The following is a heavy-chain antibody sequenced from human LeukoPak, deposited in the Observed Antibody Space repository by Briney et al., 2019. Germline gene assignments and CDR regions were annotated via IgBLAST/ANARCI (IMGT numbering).Heavy chain of an antibody. J-gene: IGHJ4*02. CDR1: GFTFSDYY. CDR2: ISSRGSTI. V-gene: IGHV3-11*04. Sequence: GGSLRLSCAASGFTFSDYYMSWIRQAPGKGLEWVSYISSRGSTIYYADSVKGRFTISRDNSKNTVYLQMNSLRADDTAVYYCARDFTPEWFDIHWGQGTLVTVS. D-gene: IGHD3-3*01. CDR3: ARDFTPEWFDIH.